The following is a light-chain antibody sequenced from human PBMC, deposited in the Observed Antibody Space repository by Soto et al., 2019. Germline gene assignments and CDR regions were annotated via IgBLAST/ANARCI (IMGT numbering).Light chain of an antibody. V-gene: IGLV2-14*03. Sequence: QSVLTQPASVSGSPGQSVAISCTGTSSDVGGYDFVSWYQHHPGKAPKLVIFDVNNRPSGVSNHFSGSKSGNTASLTISGLQAEDEAEYYCSSYTTRNTEVFGTGTKVTVL. CDR1: SSDVGGYDF. CDR3: SSYTTRNTEV. CDR2: DVN. J-gene: IGLJ1*01.